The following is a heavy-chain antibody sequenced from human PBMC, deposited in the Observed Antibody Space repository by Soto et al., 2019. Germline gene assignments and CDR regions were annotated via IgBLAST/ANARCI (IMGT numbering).Heavy chain of an antibody. Sequence: ASVKVSCQASGNTFASHGFSWVRQAPGKGLEWMGWISGFNGQTNYALKFQGRVTLTTDTSTSTAYMELRSLSSDDTAVYFCARVDPRGVAVVRDYWGQGTLVTVSS. J-gene: IGHJ4*02. CDR2: ISGFNGQT. V-gene: IGHV1-18*01. CDR3: ARVDPRGVAVVRDY. D-gene: IGHD3-10*01. CDR1: GNTFASHG.